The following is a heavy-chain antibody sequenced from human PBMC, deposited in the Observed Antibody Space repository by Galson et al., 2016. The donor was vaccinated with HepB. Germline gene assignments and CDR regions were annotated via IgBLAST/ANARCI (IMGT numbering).Heavy chain of an antibody. V-gene: IGHV3-7*01. CDR3: ARASYYYDSSDYRASYYFDY. CDR2: IKQDGSEK. Sequence: SLRLSCAASGFTFTSYWMSWARQPPGKGLEWVANIKQDGSEKNYVDSVKGRFTISRDNAKNSLYLQMNSLRAEDTAVYYCARASYYYDSSDYRASYYFDYWGQGTLVTASS. J-gene: IGHJ4*02. D-gene: IGHD3-22*01. CDR1: GFTFTSYW.